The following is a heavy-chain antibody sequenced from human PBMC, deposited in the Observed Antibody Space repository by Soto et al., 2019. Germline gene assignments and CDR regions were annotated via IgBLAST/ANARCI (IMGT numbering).Heavy chain of an antibody. J-gene: IGHJ4*02. CDR1: GGSFSGYY. V-gene: IGHV4-34*01. CDR3: ARGNYGDYVGYFDY. CDR2: INHSGST. D-gene: IGHD4-17*01. Sequence: PSETLSLTCAVYGGSFSGYYWSWIRQPPGKGLEWIGEINHSGSTNYNPSLKSRVTISVDTSKNQFSLKLSSVTAADTAVYYCARGNYGDYVGYFDYWGQGTLVTVPQ.